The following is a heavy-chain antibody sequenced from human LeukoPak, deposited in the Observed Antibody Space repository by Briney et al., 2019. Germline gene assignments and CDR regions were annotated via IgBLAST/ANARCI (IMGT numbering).Heavy chain of an antibody. V-gene: IGHV1-46*01. CDR1: GYTFTSYY. CDR3: ARGIIVPPYYYYMDV. D-gene: IGHD2-8*01. Sequence: ASVKVSCKASGYTFTSYYIHWVRQAPGQGLEWLGVILPSGGITTYAQKSQGRVTITADKSTSTAYMELSSLRSEDTAMYYCARGIIVPPYYYYMDVWGKGTTVTVSS. J-gene: IGHJ6*03. CDR2: ILPSGGIT.